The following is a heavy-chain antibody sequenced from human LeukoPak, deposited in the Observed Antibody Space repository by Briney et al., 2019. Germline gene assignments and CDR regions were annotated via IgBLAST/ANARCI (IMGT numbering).Heavy chain of an antibody. Sequence: PSETLSLTCTVSGGSISSSSYYWDWIRQPPGKGLEWIGSIYYSGSTYYNPSLKSRVTISVDTSKNQFSLNLMSVTAADTAVYYCTRGTGTTGEVKFDPWGQGTLVTVSS. V-gene: IGHV4-39*07. CDR2: IYYSGST. CDR3: TRGTGTTGEVKFDP. D-gene: IGHD4-17*01. J-gene: IGHJ5*02. CDR1: GGSISSSSYY.